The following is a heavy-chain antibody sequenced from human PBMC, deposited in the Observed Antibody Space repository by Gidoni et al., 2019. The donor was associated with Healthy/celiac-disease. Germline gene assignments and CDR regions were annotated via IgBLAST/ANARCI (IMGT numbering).Heavy chain of an antibody. J-gene: IGHJ6*02. V-gene: IGHV3-49*03. D-gene: IGHD1-20*01. Sequence: ASGFTFGDYAMSWFRQAPGKGLEWVGFIRSKAYGGTTEYAASVKGRFTISRDDSKSIAYLQMNSLKTEDTAVYYCTREWNNWNDVGYYYYGMDVWGQGTTVTVSS. CDR1: GFTFGDYA. CDR3: TREWNNWNDVGYYYYGMDV. CDR2: IRSKAYGGTT.